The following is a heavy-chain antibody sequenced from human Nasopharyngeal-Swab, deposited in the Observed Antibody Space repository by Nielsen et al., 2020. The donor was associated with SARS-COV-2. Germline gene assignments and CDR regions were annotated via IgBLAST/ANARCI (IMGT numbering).Heavy chain of an antibody. D-gene: IGHD2-2*01. CDR3: ARDDVYCSSTSCYRAPLNY. J-gene: IGHJ4*02. V-gene: IGHV4-30-4*01. CDR2: IYYSGST. Sequence: WIRQPTGKGLEWIGYIYYSGSTYYNPSLKSRVTISVDTSKNQFSLKLSSVTVADTAVYYCARDDVYCSSTSCYRAPLNYWGQGTLVTVSS.